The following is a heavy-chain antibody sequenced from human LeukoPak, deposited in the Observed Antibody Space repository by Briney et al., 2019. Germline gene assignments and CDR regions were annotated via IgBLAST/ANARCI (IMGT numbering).Heavy chain of an antibody. J-gene: IGHJ4*02. CDR1: RNYW. CDR2: INSDGSWT. Sequence: GGSLRLSCAASRNYWMHWVRQAPGKGLVWVSHINSDGSWTSYADSVKGRFTISKDNAKNTVYLQMNNLRAEDTAVYYCVSFYEAYWGRGTLVTVSS. D-gene: IGHD2/OR15-2a*01. V-gene: IGHV3-74*01. CDR3: VSFYEAY.